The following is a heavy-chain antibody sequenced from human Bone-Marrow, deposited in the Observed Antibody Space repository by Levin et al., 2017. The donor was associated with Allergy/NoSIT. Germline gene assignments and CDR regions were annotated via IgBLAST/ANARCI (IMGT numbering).Heavy chain of an antibody. CDR3: ARGYSYGFPSYYFDF. CDR2: IRSQIYDGTT. V-gene: IGHV3-49*03. J-gene: IGHJ4*02. CDR1: GFSFGDYA. Sequence: GESLKISCTASGFSFGDYAVSWFRQAPGKGLEWVGFIRSQIYDGTTEYAASVRGRFTISRDDSKNIAYLQLNSLKTEDTAVFYCARGYSYGFPSYYFDFWGQGTLVAVSS. D-gene: IGHD5-18*01.